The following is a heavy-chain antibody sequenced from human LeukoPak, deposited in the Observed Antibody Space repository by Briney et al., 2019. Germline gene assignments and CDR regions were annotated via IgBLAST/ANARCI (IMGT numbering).Heavy chain of an antibody. V-gene: IGHV1-2*02. Sequence: EASVKVSCKASGYTFTGYYMHWVRQAPGQGLEWMGWINPNSGGTNYAQKFQGRVTMTRDTSISTAYMELSRLRSDDTAVYYCARPVPAAMGGDYWGQGTLVTVSS. CDR1: GYTFTGYY. CDR2: INPNSGGT. CDR3: ARPVPAAMGGDY. J-gene: IGHJ4*02. D-gene: IGHD2-2*01.